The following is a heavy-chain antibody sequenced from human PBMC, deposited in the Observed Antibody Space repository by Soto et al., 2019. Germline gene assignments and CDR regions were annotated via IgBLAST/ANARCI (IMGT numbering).Heavy chain of an antibody. CDR3: SRPAYSNYDSDS. CDR2: IRRRSNGYAT. Sequence: PGGSLRLSCAASGFTLSGSVIYWVRQPSGKGLEWVGRIRRRSNGYATAYAASVRGRFTISRDDSKKTAYLQMKSLKTEETAVYYCSRPAYSNYDSDSWRQGTLVTVSS. D-gene: IGHD4-4*01. V-gene: IGHV3-73*01. CDR1: GFTLSGSV. J-gene: IGHJ4*02.